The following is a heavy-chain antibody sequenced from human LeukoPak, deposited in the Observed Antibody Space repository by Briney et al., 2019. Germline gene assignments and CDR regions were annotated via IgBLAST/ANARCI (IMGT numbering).Heavy chain of an antibody. V-gene: IGHV5-51*01. J-gene: IGHJ4*02. D-gene: IGHD1-26*01. CDR2: IYPGDSDT. Sequence: GESLKISCKGSGYIFTNYWIGWVRQMPGKGLEWMGTIYPGDSDTRYSPPFQGQVTISADKSINTAYLQWSSLKTSDTAMYYCARQGVGASTCDYWGQGSLVTVPS. CDR1: GYIFTNYW. CDR3: ARQGVGASTCDY.